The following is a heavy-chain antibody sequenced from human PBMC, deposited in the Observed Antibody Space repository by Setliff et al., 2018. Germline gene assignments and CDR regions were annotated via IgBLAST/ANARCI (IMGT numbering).Heavy chain of an antibody. CDR2: IIPLLETA. CDR3: ARDPNGDYVGAFDP. V-gene: IGHV1-69*06. D-gene: IGHD4-17*01. J-gene: IGHJ5*02. Sequence: SVKVSCKASGDTFSTYALSWVRQAPGQGLEWMGGIIPLLETAKYAQKFQGRVTITADKSTNTGYMELSSLRSEDTAMYYCARDPNGDYVGAFDPWGQGILVTVSS. CDR1: GDTFSTYA.